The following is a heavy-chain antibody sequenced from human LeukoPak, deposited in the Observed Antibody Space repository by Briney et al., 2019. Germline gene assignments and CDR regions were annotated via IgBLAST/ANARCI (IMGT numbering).Heavy chain of an antibody. D-gene: IGHD1-14*01. Sequence: GASVKVSCKTSGYTFSTYEINWARQAAGQGLEWMGCMHPNSGDTDYAQKFQGRVTMTRDTSITTVYMELSSLRSEDTAVYYCTRGPRNDPWGQGTLVTVSS. CDR3: TRGPRNDP. CDR1: GYTFSTYE. J-gene: IGHJ5*02. CDR2: MHPNSGDT. V-gene: IGHV1-8*01.